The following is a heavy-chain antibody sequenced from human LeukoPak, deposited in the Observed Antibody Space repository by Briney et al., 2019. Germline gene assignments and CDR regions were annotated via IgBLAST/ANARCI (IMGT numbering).Heavy chain of an antibody. CDR2: MNPNSGNT. V-gene: IGHV1-8*01. CDR3: ARGRVVPADRGGHYYYYYMDV. Sequence: ASVKVSCKASGYTFTSYDINWVRQATGQGLEWMGWMNPNSGNTGYAQKFQGRVTMTRNTSISTAYMELSSLRSEDTAVYYCARGRVVPADRGGHYYYYYMDVWGKGTTVTVSS. CDR1: GYTFTSYD. J-gene: IGHJ6*03. D-gene: IGHD2-2*01.